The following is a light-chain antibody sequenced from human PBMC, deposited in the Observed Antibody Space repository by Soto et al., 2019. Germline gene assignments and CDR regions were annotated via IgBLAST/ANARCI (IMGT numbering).Light chain of an antibody. CDR1: QSVSSNY. Sequence: EIVLTQSPGTLSLSPGERATLSCRASQSVSSNYLAWYQQKPGQAPSLLIYGASSRATGIPDRFSGSGSRTDFTLTISRLEPEDFAVYYCQQYGSSPLTFGQGTKLEIK. CDR3: QQYGSSPLT. J-gene: IGKJ2*01. CDR2: GAS. V-gene: IGKV3-20*01.